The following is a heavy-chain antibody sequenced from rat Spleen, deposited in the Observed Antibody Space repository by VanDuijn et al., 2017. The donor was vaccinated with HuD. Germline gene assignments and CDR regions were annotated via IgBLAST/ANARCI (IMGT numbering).Heavy chain of an antibody. CDR2: NSYDGGTT. Sequence: EVQLVESDGGLVQPGRSLKLSCAASGFTFSDFYMAWVRQAPTKGLEWVATNSYDGGTTYYRDSVKGRFTLSRDNAKSTLYLQMDSLRSEDTATYYCARPDPGIGWFAYWGQGTLVTVSS. V-gene: IGHV5-29*01. J-gene: IGHJ3*01. CDR3: ARPDPGIGWFAY. CDR1: GFTFSDFY. D-gene: IGHD1-4*01.